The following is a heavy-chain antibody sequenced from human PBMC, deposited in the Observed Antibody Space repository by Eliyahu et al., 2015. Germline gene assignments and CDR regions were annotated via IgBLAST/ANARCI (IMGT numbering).Heavy chain of an antibody. D-gene: IGHD4-17*01. CDR1: GFXFSSYA. V-gene: IGHV3-23*04. CDR2: ISASGTNT. CDR3: ATADGYGDYGAFDI. J-gene: IGHJ3*02. Sequence: EVQLVDSGGGLVQPGGSLRLSCAASGFXFSSYAMTWVRQAPGKGLEWVSSISASGTNTYYSDSVKGRFTISRDNSKNILYLQMNSLKGEDTALYYCATADGYGDYGAFDIWGQGTMVTVSS.